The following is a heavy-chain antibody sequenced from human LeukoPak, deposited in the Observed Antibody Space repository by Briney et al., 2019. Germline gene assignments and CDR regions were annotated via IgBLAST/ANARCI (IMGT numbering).Heavy chain of an antibody. V-gene: IGHV4-30-4*01. Sequence: PSETLSLTCTVSGGSISSGDYYWSWIRQPPGKGLEWIGYIYYSGSTYYNPSLKSRVTISVDTSKNQFSLKLSSVTAADTAVYYCARDLSVRGASYYFDYWGQGTLVTVSS. CDR2: IYYSGST. CDR1: GGSISSGDYY. D-gene: IGHD3-10*01. J-gene: IGHJ4*02. CDR3: ARDLSVRGASYYFDY.